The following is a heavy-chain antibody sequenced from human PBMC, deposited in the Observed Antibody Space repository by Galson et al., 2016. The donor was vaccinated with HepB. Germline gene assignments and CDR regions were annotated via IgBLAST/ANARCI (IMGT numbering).Heavy chain of an antibody. CDR1: GFIFSGYA. CDR2: ISYDGSKT. J-gene: IGHJ6*02. D-gene: IGHD3-10*01. Sequence: SLRLSCAASGFIFSGYAMRWVRQAPGKGLEWVAVISYDGSKTYYADSVKGRFTISRDNSKNTLYLQMNSLRAEDTAVCYCARVYGSGSYNTHYYGMDVWGQGTTVTVSS. V-gene: IGHV3-30*04. CDR3: ARVYGSGSYNTHYYGMDV.